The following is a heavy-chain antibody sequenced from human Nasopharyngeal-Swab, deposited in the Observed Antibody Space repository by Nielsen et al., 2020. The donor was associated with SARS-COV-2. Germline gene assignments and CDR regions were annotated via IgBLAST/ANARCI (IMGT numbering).Heavy chain of an antibody. V-gene: IGHV3-30*04. CDR2: ISYAGSNK. Sequence: GESLKISCAASGFTFSSYAMHWVRQAPGKGLEWVAVISYAGSNKYYADSVKGRFTISRDNSKNTLYLQMNSLRAEDTAVYYCASSYYDFWSCYYYHGAFDIWGQGTMVTVSS. J-gene: IGHJ3*02. CDR1: GFTFSSYA. CDR3: ASSYYDFWSCYYYHGAFDI. D-gene: IGHD3-3*01.